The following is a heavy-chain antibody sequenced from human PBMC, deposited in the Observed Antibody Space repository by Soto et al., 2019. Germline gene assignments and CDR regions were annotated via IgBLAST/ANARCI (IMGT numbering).Heavy chain of an antibody. J-gene: IGHJ4*02. D-gene: IGHD1-26*01. CDR1: GYTFTNFY. CDR2: INPSGGSS. CDR3: ARAHSGSYPHFDF. V-gene: IGHV1-46*03. Sequence: EASVKVSCKASGYTFTNFYMHWVRQAPGQGLQWMGIINPSGGSSIYAQKFQGRVTMTRDTSTSTVYMELSSLRSEDTAVYYCARAHSGSYPHFDFWGQGTLVTVS.